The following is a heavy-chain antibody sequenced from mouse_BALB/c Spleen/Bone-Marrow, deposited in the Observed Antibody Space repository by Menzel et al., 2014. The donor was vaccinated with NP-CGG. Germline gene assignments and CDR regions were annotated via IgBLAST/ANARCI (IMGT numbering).Heavy chain of an antibody. CDR3: TRGGNWEDFDY. V-gene: IGHV5-17*02. Sequence: EVQLVESGGGLVQPGGSRKLSCAASGFTFSSFGMHWVRQAPEKGLEWVAYISSGSSPIFYADTVKGRFTISRDNPKNTLFLQMTSLRSEDTAMYYCTRGGNWEDFDYWRQGTTLTVSS. CDR1: GFTFSSFG. D-gene: IGHD4-1*01. J-gene: IGHJ2*01. CDR2: ISSGSSPI.